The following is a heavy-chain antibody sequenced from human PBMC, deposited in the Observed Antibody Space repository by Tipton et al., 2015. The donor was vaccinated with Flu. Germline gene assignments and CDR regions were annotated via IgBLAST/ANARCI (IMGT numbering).Heavy chain of an antibody. CDR1: GGSISSGGYS. D-gene: IGHD1-26*01. Sequence: TLSLTCAVSGGSISSGGYSWSWIRQPPGKGLEWIGYIYHSGSTYYNPSLKSRVTISVDRSKNQFSLKLSSVTAADTAVYYCARGYSGSTPGAFDIWGQGTMVTVSS. V-gene: IGHV4-30-2*01. CDR3: ARGYSGSTPGAFDI. J-gene: IGHJ3*02. CDR2: IYHSGST.